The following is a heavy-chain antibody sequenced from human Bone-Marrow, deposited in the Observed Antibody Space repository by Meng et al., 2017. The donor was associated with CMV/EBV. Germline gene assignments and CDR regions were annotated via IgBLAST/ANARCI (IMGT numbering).Heavy chain of an antibody. D-gene: IGHD1-26*01. CDR1: GFTFSSYW. CDR3: AKVQLGATGAYGVWYYGLYV. Sequence: GGSLRLSCAASGFTFSSYWMHWVRQAPGKGLVWVSRINSDGSSTSYADSVKGRFTISRDNSKNTLSLQMNSLRAEDTAVYYCAKVQLGATGAYGVWYYGLYVWGQGTTVTVSS. V-gene: IGHV3-74*01. J-gene: IGHJ6*02. CDR2: INSDGSST.